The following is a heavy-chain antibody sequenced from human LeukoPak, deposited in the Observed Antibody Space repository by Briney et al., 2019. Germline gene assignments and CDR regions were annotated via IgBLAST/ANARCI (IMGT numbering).Heavy chain of an antibody. CDR1: GFTFSSYA. V-gene: IGHV3-30*04. D-gene: IGHD3-10*01. CDR3: ARGYYSDAFDI. CDR2: ISYDGSNK. J-gene: IGHJ3*02. Sequence: GGSLRLSCAASGFTFSSYAMHWVRQAPGKGLEWVAVISYDGSNKYYADSVKGRFTISRDNSKNTLYLQMNSLRAEDTAVYYCARGYYSDAFDIWGQGTMVTVSS.